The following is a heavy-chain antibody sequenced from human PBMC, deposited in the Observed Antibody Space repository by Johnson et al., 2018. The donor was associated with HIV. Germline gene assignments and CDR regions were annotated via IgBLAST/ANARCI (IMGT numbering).Heavy chain of an antibody. V-gene: IGHV3-33*08. D-gene: IGHD6-19*01. CDR2: IGISGSNK. J-gene: IGHJ3*02. CDR3: ARDQSNGWNRGAFDI. CDR1: EFTFSAHD. Sequence: QMQLVESGGGLVQPGGSLRLSCAASEFTFSAHDMHWVRQTAGKGLEWVSGIGISGSNKYYADSVKGRFTISRYNSKNTLYLQMNSLRAEDTAVYYCARDQSNGWNRGAFDIWGQGTVVTVSS.